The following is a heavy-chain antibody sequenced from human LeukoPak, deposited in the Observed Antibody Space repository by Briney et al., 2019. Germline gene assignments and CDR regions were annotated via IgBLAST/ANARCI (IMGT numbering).Heavy chain of an antibody. Sequence: SETLSLTCTVSGGSISSYFWSWVREPPGKGLEWIGHIYYSGSTKYNPSLKSRVTMSLDTSKNQFSLKLTSVTAADTAVYYCARHGGVVRGQGSDAFDIWGQGTMVTVSS. D-gene: IGHD3-10*01. CDR1: GGSISSYF. J-gene: IGHJ3*02. CDR2: IYYSGST. CDR3: ARHGGVVRGQGSDAFDI. V-gene: IGHV4-59*08.